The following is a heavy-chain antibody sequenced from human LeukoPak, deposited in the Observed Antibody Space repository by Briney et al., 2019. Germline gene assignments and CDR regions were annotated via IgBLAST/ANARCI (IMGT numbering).Heavy chain of an antibody. CDR2: VYYTGST. Sequence: SATLSLTCTVSGDSVTSGAFYWAWLRQPPGKGLGWIATVYYTGSTYYNPSLKSRVTISIDTSKNQFSLKLRSVVAPDTAVYYCARHSGSGSLSRPFDPWGQGTLVTVSS. CDR1: GDSVTSGAFY. V-gene: IGHV4-39*01. D-gene: IGHD3-10*01. J-gene: IGHJ5*02. CDR3: ARHSGSGSLSRPFDP.